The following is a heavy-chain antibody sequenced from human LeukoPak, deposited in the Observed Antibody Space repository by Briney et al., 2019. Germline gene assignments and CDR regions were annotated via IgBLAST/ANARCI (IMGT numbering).Heavy chain of an antibody. CDR3: ARGYDILTRFFDY. CDR1: GGSLSSGGYY. D-gene: IGHD3-9*01. CDR2: IYYSGST. V-gene: IGHV4-31*03. J-gene: IGHJ4*02. Sequence: SQTLSLTCTVSGGSLSSGGYYWSWIRQHPGKGLEWIGYIYYSGSTYYNPSLKSRVTISVDTSKNQFSLKLSSVTAADTAVYYCARGYDILTRFFDYWGQGTLVTVSS.